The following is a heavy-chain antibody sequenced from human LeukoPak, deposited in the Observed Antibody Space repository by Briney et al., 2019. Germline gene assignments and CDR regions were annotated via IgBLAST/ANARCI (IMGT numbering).Heavy chain of an antibody. CDR1: GFTFSNNY. Sequence: GSLRLSCAVSGFTFSNNYMRWVRQAPGKGLEWVSVIYSDGTTRNSDSVKGRFTISRDNSKNTVYLQMDSLRAEDTAVYYCARDKDAWGQGTLVTVSS. CDR2: IYSDGTT. CDR3: ARDKDA. V-gene: IGHV3-66*01. J-gene: IGHJ5*02.